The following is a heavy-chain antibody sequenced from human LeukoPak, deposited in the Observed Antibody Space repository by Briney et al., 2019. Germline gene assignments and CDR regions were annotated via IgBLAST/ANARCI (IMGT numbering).Heavy chain of an antibody. CDR1: GLKFNNYG. V-gene: IGHV3-30*02. Sequence: GGSLRLSCVASGLKFNNYGMHWVRQAPGKGLEWVAFIWFDGSIQFYADSVKGRFTISRDNSKNTLYLQMNSLRAEDMVVYYCAKDSSGSGSYDFGDYWGQGTLVTVSS. D-gene: IGHD3-10*01. J-gene: IGHJ4*02. CDR3: AKDSSGSGSYDFGDY. CDR2: IWFDGSIQ.